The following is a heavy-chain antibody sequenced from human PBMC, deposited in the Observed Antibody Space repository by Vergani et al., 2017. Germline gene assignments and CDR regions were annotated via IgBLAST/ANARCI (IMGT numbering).Heavy chain of an antibody. D-gene: IGHD1-26*01. J-gene: IGHJ4*02. Sequence: EVQLVESGGGLVQPGGSLRLSCAASGFTFSSYSMNWVRQAPGKGLEWVSYISRSSSTIYYADSVKGRFTISRDNAKNSLYLQMNSLRAEDTAVYYCARDNKGVGATLFDYWGQGTLVTVSS. CDR2: ISRSSSTI. CDR1: GFTFSSYS. V-gene: IGHV3-48*04. CDR3: ARDNKGVGATLFDY.